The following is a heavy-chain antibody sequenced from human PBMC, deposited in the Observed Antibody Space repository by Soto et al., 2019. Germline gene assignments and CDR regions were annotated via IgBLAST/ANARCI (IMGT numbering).Heavy chain of an antibody. V-gene: IGHV3-33*01. Sequence: QVQLVESGGGVVQPGRSLRLSCAASGFTFSSYSMHWVRQAPGKGLEWVAVIWYDGSNKYYADSVKGRFTISRDNSKNTLYLQMNSLRAEDTAVYYCARDFESSGWYQRDDAFDIWGQGTMVTVSS. CDR1: GFTFSSYS. J-gene: IGHJ3*02. CDR3: ARDFESSGWYQRDDAFDI. D-gene: IGHD6-19*01. CDR2: IWYDGSNK.